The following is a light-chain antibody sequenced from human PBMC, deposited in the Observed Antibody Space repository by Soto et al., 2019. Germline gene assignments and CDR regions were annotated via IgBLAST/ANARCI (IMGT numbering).Light chain of an antibody. Sequence: QSVLTQPPSVSGAPGQRVTISCTGSSSNIGAGYDVQWYQQLPGTAPKLLIYGNSNRPSGVPDRFSGSKSGTSASLAITGLQAEDEADYYCQSYDSSLSGSVFGGETKLTVL. J-gene: IGLJ2*01. CDR2: GNS. CDR3: QSYDSSLSGSV. CDR1: SSNIGAGYD. V-gene: IGLV1-40*01.